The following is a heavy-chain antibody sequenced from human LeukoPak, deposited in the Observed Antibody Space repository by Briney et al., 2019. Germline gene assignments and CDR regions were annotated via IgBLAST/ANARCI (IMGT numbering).Heavy chain of an antibody. Sequence: SETLSLTCAVYGGSFSGYYWSWIRQPPGKGLEWIGEINHSGSTNYNPSLKSRVTISVDASKNHFSLNLSSVTAADTAVYYCARSGGHDSSGPSFDYWGQGTLVTVSS. CDR1: GGSFSGYY. V-gene: IGHV4-34*01. CDR3: ARSGGHDSSGPSFDY. J-gene: IGHJ4*02. D-gene: IGHD3-22*01. CDR2: INHSGST.